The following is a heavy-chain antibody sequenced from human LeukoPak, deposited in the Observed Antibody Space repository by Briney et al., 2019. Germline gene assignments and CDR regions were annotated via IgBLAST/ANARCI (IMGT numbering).Heavy chain of an antibody. CDR3: ATGLPVGATLGYYFDS. D-gene: IGHD1-26*01. V-gene: IGHV1-69*13. Sequence: ASVKVSCKASGGTFSSYAISWVRQAPGQGLEWMGGIIPIFGTANYAQKFQGRVTITADESTSTAYMELSSLRPEDTAVYYCATGLPVGATLGYYFDSWGQGTLVTVSS. J-gene: IGHJ4*02. CDR1: GGTFSSYA. CDR2: IIPIFGTA.